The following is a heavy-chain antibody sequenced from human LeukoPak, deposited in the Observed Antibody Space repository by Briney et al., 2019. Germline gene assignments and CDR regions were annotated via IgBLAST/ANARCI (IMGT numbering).Heavy chain of an antibody. CDR1: GVSFSGYY. Sequence: SETLSLTCAVYGVSFSGYYWSWIRQPPGKGLEWIGEINHSGSTNYNPSLKSRVTISVDTSKNQFSLKLSSWTAADTAVYYCARGKRGYSSGWSSSYYYGMDVWGQGTTVTVSS. CDR3: ARGKRGYSSGWSSSYYYGMDV. J-gene: IGHJ6*02. CDR2: INHSGST. V-gene: IGHV4-34*01. D-gene: IGHD6-19*01.